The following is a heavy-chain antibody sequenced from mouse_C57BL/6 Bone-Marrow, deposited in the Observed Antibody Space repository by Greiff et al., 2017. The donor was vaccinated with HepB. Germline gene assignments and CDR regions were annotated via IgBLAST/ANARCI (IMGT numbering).Heavy chain of an antibody. CDR3: TRSLYFYGSSPGY. Sequence: VQLKQSGTVLARPGASVKMSCKTSGYTFTSYWMHWVKQRPGQGLEWIGAIYPGNSGTSYNQKFKGKAKLTAVTSASTAYMELSSLTNEDSAVYYCTRSLYFYGSSPGYWGQGTTLTVSS. D-gene: IGHD1-1*01. J-gene: IGHJ2*01. CDR1: GYTFTSYW. V-gene: IGHV1-5*01. CDR2: IYPGNSGT.